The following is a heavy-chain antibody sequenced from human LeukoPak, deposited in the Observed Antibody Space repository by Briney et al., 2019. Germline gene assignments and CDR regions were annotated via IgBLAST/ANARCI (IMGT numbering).Heavy chain of an antibody. CDR3: VKASSSSPQYNWFDA. V-gene: IGHV3-23*01. D-gene: IGHD6-6*01. CDR2: VSGTGGRT. CDR1: GYTFSTYA. J-gene: IGHJ5*02. Sequence: PGGSLRLSCAASGYTFSTYAMSWVRQAPGKGLEWVSVVSGTGGRTYYADSVKGRLTISRDNSKNTLYLQMNSLRAEDTALYYCVKASSSSPQYNWFDAWGQGTLVTVSS.